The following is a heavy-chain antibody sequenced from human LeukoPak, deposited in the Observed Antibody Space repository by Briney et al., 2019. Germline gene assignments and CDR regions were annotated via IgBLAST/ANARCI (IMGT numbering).Heavy chain of an antibody. CDR2: ISYDGSNK. V-gene: IGHV3-30*04. CDR3: ARRTTVTTYYYYYYMDV. J-gene: IGHJ6*03. D-gene: IGHD4-17*01. Sequence: GGSLRLSCAASGFTFSSYAMHWVRQAPGKGLEWMAFISYDGSNKYYADSVKGRFTISRDNAKNSLYLQMNSLRAEDTAVYYCARRTTVTTYYYYYYMDVWGKGTTVTISS. CDR1: GFTFSSYA.